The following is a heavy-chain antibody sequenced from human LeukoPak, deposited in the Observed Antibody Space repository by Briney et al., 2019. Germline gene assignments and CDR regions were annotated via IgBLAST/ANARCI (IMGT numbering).Heavy chain of an antibody. V-gene: IGHV1-8*01. CDR2: MNPNSGNT. Sequence: ASVKVSCKASGHTFTSYDINWVRQATGQGLEWMGWMNPNSGNTGYAQKFQGRVTMTRNTSISTAYMELSSLRSEDTAVYYCLVGATSIDAFDIWGQGTMVTVSS. J-gene: IGHJ3*02. CDR3: LVGATSIDAFDI. CDR1: GHTFTSYD. D-gene: IGHD1-26*01.